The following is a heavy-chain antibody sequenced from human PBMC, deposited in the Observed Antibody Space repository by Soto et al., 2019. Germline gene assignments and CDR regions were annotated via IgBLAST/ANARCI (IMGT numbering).Heavy chain of an antibody. V-gene: IGHV4-59*01. CDR1: GGSISNYN. CDR3: AMSGSGDYHDALDI. D-gene: IGHD3-3*01. Sequence: SETLSLTCTVSGGSISNYNWSWIRQPPGKGLEWIGYIYYSGGTRYNPSLKSRVTISVDRSKNQFSLKLSSVTAADTAVYYCAMSGSGDYHDALDISAQGTTVTGSS. J-gene: IGHJ3*02. CDR2: IYYSGGT.